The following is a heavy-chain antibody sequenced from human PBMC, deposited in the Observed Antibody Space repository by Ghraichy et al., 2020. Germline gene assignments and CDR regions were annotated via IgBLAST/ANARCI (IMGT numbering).Heavy chain of an antibody. CDR3: ARDGRGVRGYPPGGYYGMDV. J-gene: IGHJ6*02. CDR2: IIPIFGTA. Sequence: SVKVSCKASGGTFSSYAISWVRQAPGQGLEWMGGIIPIFGTANYAQKFQGRVTITADESTSTAYMELSSLRSEDTAVYYCARDGRGVRGYPPGGYYGMDVWGQGTTVTVSS. V-gene: IGHV1-69*13. D-gene: IGHD3-10*01. CDR1: GGTFSSYA.